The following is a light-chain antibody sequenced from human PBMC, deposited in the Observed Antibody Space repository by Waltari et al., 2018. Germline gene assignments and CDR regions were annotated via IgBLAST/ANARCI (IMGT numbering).Light chain of an antibody. CDR1: SRDIGSYNL. Sequence: QSALTQPASMSGSPGQSITISCTGSSRDIGSYNLVSWFQQHPGKAPKPIIYASTHRPPGVSDRFSASKAGSTDSLTISGLQGEDEADYYCCAYAGSDTFIFGGGTQVTV. CDR3: CAYAGSDTFI. J-gene: IGLJ6*01. CDR2: AST. V-gene: IGLV2-23*01.